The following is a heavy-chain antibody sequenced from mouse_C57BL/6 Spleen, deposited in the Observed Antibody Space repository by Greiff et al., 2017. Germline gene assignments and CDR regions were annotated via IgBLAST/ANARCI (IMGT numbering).Heavy chain of an antibody. Sequence: EVKLVESGGGLVKPGGSLKLSCAASGFTFSDYGMHWVRQAPEKGLEWVAYISSGSSTIYYADTVKGRFTISRDNAKNTLFLQMTSLRSEETAMYYCARRNLEGAMDYWGQGTSVTVSS. CDR1: GFTFSDYG. V-gene: IGHV5-17*01. CDR2: ISSGSSTI. CDR3: ARRNLEGAMDY. J-gene: IGHJ4*01.